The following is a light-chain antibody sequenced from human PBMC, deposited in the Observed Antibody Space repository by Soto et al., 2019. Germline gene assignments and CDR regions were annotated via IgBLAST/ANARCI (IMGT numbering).Light chain of an antibody. J-gene: IGLJ1*01. Sequence: QSVLSQPPSASGTPGQRVTISCSGSSSNIGSNIVNWYQQVPGTAPKILIYTNDQRPSGVPDRFSGAKSGTSASLAISGLQSDDEADYYCAAWDYSLNGYVFGTGTKLTVL. V-gene: IGLV1-44*01. CDR3: AAWDYSLNGYV. CDR1: SSNIGSNI. CDR2: TND.